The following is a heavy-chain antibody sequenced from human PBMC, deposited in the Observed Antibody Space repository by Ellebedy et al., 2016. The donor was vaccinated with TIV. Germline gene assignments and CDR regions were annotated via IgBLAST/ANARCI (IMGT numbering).Heavy chain of an antibody. J-gene: IGHJ5*02. Sequence: AASVKVSCKASGYTFTDYYIHWMRQAPGQGLEWVGWINPDSGGTNYAQKFQGRVTMTRDTSISTAYLELSRLRSDDTAVYYCAILGGSSWYVGGVVDPPWGQGTLVTVSS. D-gene: IGHD6-13*01. CDR1: GYTFTDYY. V-gene: IGHV1-2*02. CDR2: INPDSGGT. CDR3: AILGGSSWYVGGVVDPP.